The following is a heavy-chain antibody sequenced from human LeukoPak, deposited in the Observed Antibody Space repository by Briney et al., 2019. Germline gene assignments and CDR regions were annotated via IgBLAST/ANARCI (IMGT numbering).Heavy chain of an antibody. D-gene: IGHD4-23*01. V-gene: IGHV4-38-2*02. CDR1: GDSISNGYY. J-gene: IGHJ4*02. CDR2: IYHTGRT. CDR3: ARGRSGYGGNSGIASCDF. Sequence: PSETLSLTCTVSGDSISNGYYWGWIRQPPGKGLEWIGSIYHTGRTYYNPSLKSRVIISVDTSKNQFSLKLSSVTAADTAVYYCARGRSGYGGNSGIASCDFWGQGTLLTVSS.